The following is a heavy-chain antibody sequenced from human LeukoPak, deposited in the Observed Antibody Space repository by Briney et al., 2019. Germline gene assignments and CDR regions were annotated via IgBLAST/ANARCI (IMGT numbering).Heavy chain of an antibody. J-gene: IGHJ4*02. V-gene: IGHV4-39*01. CDR1: AGSTSSSSYY. Sequence: SETLSLTCTVSAGSTSSSSYYWGWIRHPPGKGLEGIGSIYYSGTTYYNPSLKTRVTISVGTSKNQWSRKLSSVTAADTAVYYCSRHVVGYSYDSSGGSLDYWGQGTLVTVSS. CDR2: IYYSGTT. CDR3: SRHVVGYSYDSSGGSLDY. D-gene: IGHD3-22*01.